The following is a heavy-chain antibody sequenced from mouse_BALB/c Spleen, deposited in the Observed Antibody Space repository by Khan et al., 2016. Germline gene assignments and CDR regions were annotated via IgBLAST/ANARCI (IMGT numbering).Heavy chain of an antibody. Sequence: EVQLQESGGGLVQPGGSLKLSCAASGFDFSRYWRSWVRRAPGKGLDWMGEINPDSSTINYTPSLKDKFIISRDNAKNTLYLQMSKVRSEDTALYDCASTFWYFDVWAAGTTVTVSS. CDR2: INPDSSTI. J-gene: IGHJ1*01. CDR1: GFDFSRYW. CDR3: ASTFWYFDV. V-gene: IGHV4-1*02.